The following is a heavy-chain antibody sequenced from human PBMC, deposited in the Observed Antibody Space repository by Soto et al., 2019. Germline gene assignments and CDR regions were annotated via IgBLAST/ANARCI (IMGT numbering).Heavy chain of an antibody. CDR2: ISGSGGST. J-gene: IGHJ4*02. D-gene: IGHD3-10*01. Sequence: GGSLRLSCAASGFTFSSYAMSWVRQAPGKGLEWVSAISGSGGSTYYADSVKGRFTISRDNSKNTLYLQMNSLRAEDTAVYYCAKDTSHYGSGSYYGYWGQGTLVTVSS. V-gene: IGHV3-23*01. CDR1: GFTFSSYA. CDR3: AKDTSHYGSGSYYGY.